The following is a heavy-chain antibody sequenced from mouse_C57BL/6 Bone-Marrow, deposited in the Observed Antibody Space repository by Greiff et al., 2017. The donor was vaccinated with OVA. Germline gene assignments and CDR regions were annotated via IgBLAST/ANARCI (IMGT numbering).Heavy chain of an antibody. CDR1: GFTFTDYY. CDR2: IRNKANGYTT. V-gene: IGHV7-3*01. J-gene: IGHJ4*01. Sequence: EVKLQESGGGLVQPGGSLSLSCAASGFTFTDYYMSWVRQPPGKALEWLGFIRNKANGYTTEYSASVKGRFTISRDNSQSILYLQMNALRAEDSATYYCARFPFYYYGSSFLDYWGQGTSVTVSS. CDR3: ARFPFYYYGSSFLDY. D-gene: IGHD1-1*01.